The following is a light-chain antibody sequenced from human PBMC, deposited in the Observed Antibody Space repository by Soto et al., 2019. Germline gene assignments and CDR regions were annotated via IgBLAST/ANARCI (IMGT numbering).Light chain of an antibody. CDR2: LGS. CDR3: MQALQTPPT. CDR1: QSLLHSNGYNY. Sequence: IVMTQSPLSLPVTPGEPASISCRSSQSLLHSNGYNYLDWYLQKPGQSPQLLIYLGSNRASRVPDRFSGSGSGTDFTLRISRVEAEDVGVYYCMQALQTPPTFGQGTKVDIK. V-gene: IGKV2-28*01. J-gene: IGKJ1*01.